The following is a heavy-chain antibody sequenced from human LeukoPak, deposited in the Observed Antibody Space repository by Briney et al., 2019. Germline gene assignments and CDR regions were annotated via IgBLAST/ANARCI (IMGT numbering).Heavy chain of an antibody. CDR1: GFIFSSHE. CDR3: ARDPNHYDNFFDY. D-gene: IGHD3-22*01. Sequence: QPGGSLRLSCAASGFIFSSHEMNWVRQAPGKGLEWVPYIRSSGSTIYYADSVKGRFTISRDNARNSLYLQMNSLRAEDTAVYYCARDPNHYDNFFDYWGQGILVTVSS. V-gene: IGHV3-48*03. J-gene: IGHJ4*02. CDR2: IRSSGSTI.